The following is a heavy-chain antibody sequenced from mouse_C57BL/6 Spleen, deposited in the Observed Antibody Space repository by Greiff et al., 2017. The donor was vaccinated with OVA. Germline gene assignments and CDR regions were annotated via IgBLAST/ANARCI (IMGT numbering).Heavy chain of an antibody. D-gene: IGHD2-5*01. J-gene: IGHJ2*01. Sequence: EVKLVESGGGLVKPGGSLKLSCAASGFTFSSYAMSWVRQTPEKRLEWVATISDGGSYTYYPDNVKGRFTISRDNAKNNLYLQMSHLKSEDTAMYYCARDQRSNPTRYFDYWGQGTTLTVSS. V-gene: IGHV5-4*01. CDR3: ARDQRSNPTRYFDY. CDR1: GFTFSSYA. CDR2: ISDGGSYT.